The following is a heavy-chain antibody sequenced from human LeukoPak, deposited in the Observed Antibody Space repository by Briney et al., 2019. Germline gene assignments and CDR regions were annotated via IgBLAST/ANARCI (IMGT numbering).Heavy chain of an antibody. CDR3: ARESCSVATCYWRWFDS. CDR2: IDSSGTT. Sequence: SETLSLTCSVSGGSFTTYYWSWIRQPAGRGLEWIGHIDSSGTTNYNPSLKSRVTMSTDPSKNQFSLKLSSVTAADTAVYYCARESCSVATCYWRWFDSWGQGTLVTVSS. V-gene: IGHV4-4*07. D-gene: IGHD2-15*01. CDR1: GGSFTTYY. J-gene: IGHJ5*01.